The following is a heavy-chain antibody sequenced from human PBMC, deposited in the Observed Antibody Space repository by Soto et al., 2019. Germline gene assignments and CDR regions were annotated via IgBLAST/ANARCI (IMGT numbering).Heavy chain of an antibody. CDR2: IYYSGTT. Sequence: SETLSLTCTVSGASIRSTYWSWIRQSPGKXLEWIGYIYYSGTTNYNPSLKSRVTISVDTSKNQLSLNLTSVPAADTAVYYCATSPCSLTLATALHYFDSWGQGPLGTVS. D-gene: IGHD2-21*02. CDR1: GASIRSTY. V-gene: IGHV4-59*01. J-gene: IGHJ4*02. CDR3: ATSPCSLTLATALHYFDS.